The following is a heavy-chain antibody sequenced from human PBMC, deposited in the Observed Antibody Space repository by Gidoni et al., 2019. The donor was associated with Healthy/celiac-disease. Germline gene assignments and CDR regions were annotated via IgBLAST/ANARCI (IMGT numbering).Heavy chain of an antibody. CDR1: GGSISSSSYY. CDR2: IYYSGST. J-gene: IGHJ6*02. CDR3: ARLSSSSKKSYYYYGMDV. Sequence: QLQLQESGPGLVKPSETLSLTCTVSGGSISSSSYYWGWIRQPPGKGLEWFGSIYYSGSTYYNPSLKSRVTISVDTSKNQFSLKLSSVTAADTAVYYCARLSSSSKKSYYYYGMDVWGQGTTVTVSS. D-gene: IGHD6-13*01. V-gene: IGHV4-39*01.